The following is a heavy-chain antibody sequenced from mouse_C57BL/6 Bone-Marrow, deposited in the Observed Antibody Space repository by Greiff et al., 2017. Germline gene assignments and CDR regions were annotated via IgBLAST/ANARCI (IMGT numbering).Heavy chain of an antibody. Sequence: QVQLKQPGAELVRPGTSVKLSCKASGYTFTSYWMNWVKQRPGQGLEWIGVIDPSGSYTNYNQKFKGKATLTVDTSSSTAYMQRSSLTSEVSAVYYFSRSPYYYGSSGDFDCWGQGTTLTVS. D-gene: IGHD1-1*01. V-gene: IGHV1-59*01. CDR2: IDPSGSYT. J-gene: IGHJ2*01. CDR1: GYTFTSYW. CDR3: SRSPYYYGSSGDFDC.